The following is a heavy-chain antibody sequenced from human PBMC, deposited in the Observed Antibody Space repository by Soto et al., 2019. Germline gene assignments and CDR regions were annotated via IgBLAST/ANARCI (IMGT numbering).Heavy chain of an antibody. D-gene: IGHD2-15*01. CDR1: GFTFSSYT. CDR2: ISSGSSYI. J-gene: IGHJ4*02. CDR3: ARGVLSDSGTCY. Sequence: EVQLVESGGGLVKPGGSLRLSCAASGFTFSSYTMNWVRQAPGKGLEWVSSISSGSSYIYYADSMKGRFTISRDNAKNLLYLKMSSPSAEDTAVYYCARGVLSDSGTCYWGQGTLVTVSS. V-gene: IGHV3-21*01.